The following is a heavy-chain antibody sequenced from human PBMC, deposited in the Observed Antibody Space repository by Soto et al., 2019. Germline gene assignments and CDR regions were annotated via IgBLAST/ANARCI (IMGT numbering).Heavy chain of an antibody. V-gene: IGHV1-18*01. CDR2: ISPYNGNT. Sequence: QVQLVQSGGEVKKPGASGKVSCKASGYRFTRYGINWVRQAPGQVLEWMGWISPYNGNTHYAQKFQDRVTMTTDTSTNTAYVELRSLKSDDTAVYYCARDEEDANLMIVVLPGDYWGQGTLVSVSS. J-gene: IGHJ4*02. CDR3: ARDEEDANLMIVVLPGDY. D-gene: IGHD2-21*01. CDR1: GYRFTRYG.